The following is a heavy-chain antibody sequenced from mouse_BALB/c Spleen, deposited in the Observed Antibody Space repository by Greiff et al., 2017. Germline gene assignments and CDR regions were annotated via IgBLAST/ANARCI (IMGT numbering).Heavy chain of an antibody. V-gene: IGHV1S56*01. Sequence: QVQLKESGPELVKPGASVRISCKASGYTFTSYYIHWVKQRPGQGLEWIGWIYPGNVNTKYNEKFKGKATLTADKSSSTAYMQLSSMTSEDYAVYYCAIRGYGNPAWFAYWGQGTLVTVSA. CDR2: IYPGNVNT. CDR1: GYTFTSYY. D-gene: IGHD2-1*01. J-gene: IGHJ3*01. CDR3: AIRGYGNPAWFAY.